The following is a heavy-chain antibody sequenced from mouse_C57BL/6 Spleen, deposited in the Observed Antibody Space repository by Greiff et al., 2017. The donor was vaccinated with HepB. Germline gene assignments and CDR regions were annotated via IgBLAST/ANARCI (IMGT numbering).Heavy chain of an antibody. V-gene: IGHV1-4*01. CDR2: INPSSGYT. D-gene: IGHD1-1*01. CDR1: GYTFTSYT. Sequence: QVQLKQSGAELARPGASVKMSCKASGYTFTSYTMHWVKQRPGQGLEWIGYINPSSGYTKYNQKFKDKATLTADKSSSTAYMQLSSLTSEDSAVYYCARTVSTTVVAAGDYWGQGTTLTVSS. CDR3: ARTVSTTVVAAGDY. J-gene: IGHJ2*01.